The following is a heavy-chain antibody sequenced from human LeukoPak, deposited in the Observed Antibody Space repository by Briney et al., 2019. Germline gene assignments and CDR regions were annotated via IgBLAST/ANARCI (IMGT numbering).Heavy chain of an antibody. CDR3: ARGGVEGMIVVVPYAFDI. CDR1: GFTFNSYP. Sequence: PGGSLRLSCSASGFTFNSYPVHWVRPARGKGLEGVGVISYDGSNKYYADTMKGRSTMPRDNSKNTLYLQMNRLRAEDTAVYYCARGGVEGMIVVVPYAFDIWGQGTMVTVSS. V-gene: IGHV3-30-3*01. D-gene: IGHD3-22*01. J-gene: IGHJ3*02. CDR2: ISYDGSNK.